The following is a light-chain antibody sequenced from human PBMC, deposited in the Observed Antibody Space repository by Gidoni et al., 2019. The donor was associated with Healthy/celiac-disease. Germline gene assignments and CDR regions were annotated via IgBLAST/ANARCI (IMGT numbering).Light chain of an antibody. J-gene: IGLJ2*01. Sequence: QSALTQPASVSGSPGQSSTISCTGTSSDVGGYNLVSWYQQHPGKAPKLMIYEGSKRPSGVPNRFSGSKSGHTASLTISGLQAEDEADYYCCSYAGSSTHVVFGGGTKLTVL. CDR3: CSYAGSSTHVV. V-gene: IGLV2-23*01. CDR1: SSDVGGYNL. CDR2: EGS.